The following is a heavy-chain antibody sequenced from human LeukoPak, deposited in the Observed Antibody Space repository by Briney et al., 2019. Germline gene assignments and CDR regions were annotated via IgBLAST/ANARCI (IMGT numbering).Heavy chain of an antibody. CDR3: ARREMATQTPFEY. J-gene: IGHJ4*02. Sequence: GAALKISFKGSGCRFSIYWIGWVRQMPGKGLEGMGIIYPGDSDTRYSPSFQGQVTISADKSIGIAYLQWSSLKASDTAMYYCARREMATQTPFEYWGQGTLVTVSS. CDR2: IYPGDSDT. D-gene: IGHD5-24*01. CDR1: GCRFSIYW. V-gene: IGHV5-51*01.